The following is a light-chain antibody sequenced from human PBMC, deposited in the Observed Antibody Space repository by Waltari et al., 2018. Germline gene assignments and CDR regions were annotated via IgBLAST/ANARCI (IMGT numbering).Light chain of an antibody. V-gene: IGKV3-20*01. J-gene: IGKJ2*01. CDR1: QCVSNNY. CDR2: GSS. Sequence: EIVLTQSPGTLSLSPGERATLSCRASQCVSNNYLAWYQQRPGQAPRLLIHGSSSRATGIPDRFSGSGSGTDFTLTISRLEPEDFAVYYCQQYGRSWNTFGQGTKLEIK. CDR3: QQYGRSWNT.